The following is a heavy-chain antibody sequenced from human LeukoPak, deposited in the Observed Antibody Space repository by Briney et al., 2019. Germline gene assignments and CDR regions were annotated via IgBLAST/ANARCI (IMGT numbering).Heavy chain of an antibody. CDR1: GFTFDDYA. J-gene: IGHJ4*02. CDR2: ISWNSGTI. Sequence: GGSLRLSCAASGFTFDDYAMHWVRQVPGKGLEWVSGISWNSGTIRYADSVKGRFTISRDNAKNSLYLQMNSLRVEDTALYYCAKDSGISGSNSYFDYWGQGTLVTVSS. D-gene: IGHD1-26*01. V-gene: IGHV3-9*01. CDR3: AKDSGISGSNSYFDY.